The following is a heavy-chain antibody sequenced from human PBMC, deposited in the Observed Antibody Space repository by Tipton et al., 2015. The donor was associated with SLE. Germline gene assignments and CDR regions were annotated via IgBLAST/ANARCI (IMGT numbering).Heavy chain of an antibody. D-gene: IGHD1-1*01. V-gene: IGHV4-59*01. CDR3: AGGQLERRRLDY. Sequence: PGLVKPSETLSLTCTVSGGSISSYYWSWIRQPPGKGLEWIGYIYYSGSTNYNPSLKSRVTISVDTSKNQFSLKLSSVTAADTAVYYCAGGQLERRRLDYWGQGTLVTVSS. CDR1: GGSISSYY. CDR2: IYYSGST. J-gene: IGHJ4*02.